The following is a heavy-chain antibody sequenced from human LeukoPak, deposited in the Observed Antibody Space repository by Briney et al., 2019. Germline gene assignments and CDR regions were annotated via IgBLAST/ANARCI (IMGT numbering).Heavy chain of an antibody. CDR2: ISGSGGST. CDR1: GFTFSSYA. CDR3: AKGIKWELPFDY. J-gene: IGHJ4*02. V-gene: IGHV3-23*01. D-gene: IGHD1-26*01. Sequence: GALRLSCAASGFTFSSYAMSWVRQAPGKGLEWVSAISGSGGSTYYADSVKGRFTISRDNSKNTLYLQMNSLRAEDTAVYYCAKGIKWELPFDYWGQGTLVTVSS.